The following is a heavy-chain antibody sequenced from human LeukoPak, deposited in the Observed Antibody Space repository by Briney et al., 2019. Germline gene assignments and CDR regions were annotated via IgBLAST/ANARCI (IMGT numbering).Heavy chain of an antibody. CDR2: IYSGGTT. Sequence: GGSLRLSCAASGFTVSSDYMSWVRQAPGKGLEWVSVIYSGGTTYYADSVKVRFTISRDNSKNMLFLQMNSLRAEDTAVYYCARGQWLRWGPFDYWGQGTLVTVSS. CDR3: ARGQWLRWGPFDY. D-gene: IGHD5-12*01. J-gene: IGHJ4*02. V-gene: IGHV3-66*01. CDR1: GFTVSSDY.